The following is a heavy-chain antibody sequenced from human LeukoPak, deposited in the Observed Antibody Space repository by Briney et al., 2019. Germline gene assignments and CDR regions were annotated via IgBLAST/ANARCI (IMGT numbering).Heavy chain of an antibody. J-gene: IGHJ6*03. Sequence: PGRSLRLSCAASGFTFDDYGMSWVRQAPGKGLEWVSGINWNGGSSGYADSVKGRFTISRDNAKNSLYLQMNSLRAEDTALYYCARGVSDYGGSYYYYYIDVWGKGTTVTVSS. D-gene: IGHD4-17*01. CDR2: INWNGGSS. V-gene: IGHV3-20*04. CDR3: ARGVSDYGGSYYYYYIDV. CDR1: GFTFDDYG.